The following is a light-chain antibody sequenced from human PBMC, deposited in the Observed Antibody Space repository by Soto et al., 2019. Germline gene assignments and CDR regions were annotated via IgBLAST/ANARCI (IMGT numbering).Light chain of an antibody. J-gene: IGKJ1*01. Sequence: EIVLTQSPPTLSLSPGEIATLSPTAPQSVGNNLAWYQQKPGQAPRLLIYDASARATGIPARFSGSGSGTEFSLTISSLQSEDFAFYYCQQYNNWPRTFGQGTKVDIK. V-gene: IGKV3-15*01. CDR1: QSVGNN. CDR2: DAS. CDR3: QQYNNWPRT.